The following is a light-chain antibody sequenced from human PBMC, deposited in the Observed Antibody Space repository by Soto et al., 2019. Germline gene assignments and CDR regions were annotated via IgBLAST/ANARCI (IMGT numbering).Light chain of an antibody. Sequence: VLTHCPGRVWLSPGGRGVLYGKSGQSVSDYLAWYQQKPGQPPRLLIYDASSRATGIPDRFGGSGSGTDFTLTISRLEPEDFAVYYCQQYGTSPQINFGQGTRLEIK. CDR3: QQYGTSPQIN. V-gene: IGKV3-20*01. CDR2: DAS. J-gene: IGKJ5*01. CDR1: QSVSDY.